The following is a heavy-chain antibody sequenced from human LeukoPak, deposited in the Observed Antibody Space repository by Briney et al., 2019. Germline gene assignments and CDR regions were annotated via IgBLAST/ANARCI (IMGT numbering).Heavy chain of an antibody. CDR3: ARRIVGSSWIDY. CDR2: INHSGST. D-gene: IGHD1-26*01. Sequence: SETLSLTCAVYGGSFSGYYWSWIRQPPGKGLEWIGEINHSGSTNYNPSLKSRVTISVDTSKNQFSLKLSSVTAADTAVYYCARRIVGSSWIDYWGQGTLVTVSS. J-gene: IGHJ4*02. CDR1: GGSFSGYY. V-gene: IGHV4-34*01.